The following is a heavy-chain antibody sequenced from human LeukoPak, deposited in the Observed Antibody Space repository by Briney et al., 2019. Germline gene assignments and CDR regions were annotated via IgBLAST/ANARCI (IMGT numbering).Heavy chain of an antibody. D-gene: IGHD2-2*02. Sequence: GGSLRLSCAASGFTFSSYEMNWVRQAPGKGLEWISYISSSGSSISYADSVKGRFTISRDNAKNSLNLQMNSLRADDTAVYYCAMKAVPRPRLYDAFDFWGQGTVVTVSS. CDR2: ISSSGSSI. V-gene: IGHV3-48*03. CDR1: GFTFSSYE. J-gene: IGHJ3*01. CDR3: AMKAVPRPRLYDAFDF.